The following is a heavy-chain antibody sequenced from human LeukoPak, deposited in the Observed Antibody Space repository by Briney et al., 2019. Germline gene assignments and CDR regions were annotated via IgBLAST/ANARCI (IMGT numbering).Heavy chain of an antibody. CDR2: ISGSGGST. V-gene: IGHV3-23*01. CDR3: RGYCSGGSCYSGDDYNWFDP. CDR1: GFTFSSYA. Sequence: GGSLRLSCAASGFTFSSYAMSWVRQAPGKGLEWVSAISGSGGSTYYADSVKGRFTISRDNSKNTLYLQMNSLRAEDAAVYYCRGYCSGGSCYSGDDYNWFDPWGQGTLVTVSS. J-gene: IGHJ5*02. D-gene: IGHD2-15*01.